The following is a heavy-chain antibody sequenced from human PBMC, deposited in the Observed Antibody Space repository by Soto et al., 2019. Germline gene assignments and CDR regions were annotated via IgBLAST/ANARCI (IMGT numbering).Heavy chain of an antibody. CDR3: ARALVLGVGALSQ. V-gene: IGHV3-11*01. CDR2: ISDSGSLT. Sequence: QVQLVESGGGLVKPEGSLRLSCAASGFTFSAYYMSWIRQAPGKGLEWVSYISDSGSLTHYGDSVKGRFTISRDNAKASLYLQMDSLRDEDTAIYYCARALVLGVGALSQWGQGTLVTVSS. J-gene: IGHJ4*02. D-gene: IGHD1-26*01. CDR1: GFTFSAYY.